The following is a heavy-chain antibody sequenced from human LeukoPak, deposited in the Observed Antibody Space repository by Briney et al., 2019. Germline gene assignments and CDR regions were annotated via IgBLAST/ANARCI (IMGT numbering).Heavy chain of an antibody. CDR2: INWNGGST. V-gene: IGHV3-20*04. Sequence: PGGSLRLSCAASGFTFGSYAMHWVRQAPGKGLEWVSGINWNGGSTGYADSVKGRFTISRDNAKNSLYLQMNSLRAKDTALYYCARAVREGPLISRTNFYFDYWGQGTLVTVSS. D-gene: IGHD1-14*01. CDR3: ARAVREGPLISRTNFYFDY. CDR1: GFTFGSYA. J-gene: IGHJ4*02.